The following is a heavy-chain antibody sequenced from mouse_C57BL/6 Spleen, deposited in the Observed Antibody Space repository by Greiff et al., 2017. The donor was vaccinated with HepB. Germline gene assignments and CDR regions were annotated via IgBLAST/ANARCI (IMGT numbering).Heavy chain of an antibody. V-gene: IGHV1-15*01. J-gene: IGHJ3*01. Sequence: ESGAELVRPGASVTLSCKASGYTFTDYEMHWVKQTPVHGLEWIGAIDPETGGTAYNQKFKGKAILTADKSSSTAYMELRSLTSEDSAVYYCTRHYWFAYWGQGTLVTVSA. CDR1: GYTFTDYE. CDR2: IDPETGGT. CDR3: TRHYWFAY.